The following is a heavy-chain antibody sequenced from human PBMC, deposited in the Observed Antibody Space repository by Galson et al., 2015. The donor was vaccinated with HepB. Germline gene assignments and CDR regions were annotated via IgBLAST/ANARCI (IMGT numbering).Heavy chain of an antibody. CDR3: ARDGMAPWWYGSGSHLGDYYYGMDV. D-gene: IGHD3-10*01. CDR2: IIPIFGTA. CDR1: GGTFSSYA. Sequence: SVKVSCKASGGTFSSYAISWVRQAPGQGLEWMGGIIPIFGTANYAQKFQGRVTITADESTSTAYMELSSLRSGDTAVYYCARDGMAPWWYGSGSHLGDYYYGMDVWGQGTTVTVSS. J-gene: IGHJ6*02. V-gene: IGHV1-69*13.